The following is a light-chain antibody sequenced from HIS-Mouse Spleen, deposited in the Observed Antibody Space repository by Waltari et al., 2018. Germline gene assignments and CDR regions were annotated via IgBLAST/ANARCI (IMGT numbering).Light chain of an antibody. CDR3: SSYTSSSPL. Sequence: SYVLTQPPSVSVAPGTTARITCGGNNLRSKSLHWYQQKPGQAPVLVVYDDSDRPSGIPERFSGSNSGNTATLTISGLQAEDEADYYCSSYTSSSPLFGGGTKLTVL. CDR1: NLRSKS. V-gene: IGLV3-21*03. CDR2: DDS. J-gene: IGLJ2*01.